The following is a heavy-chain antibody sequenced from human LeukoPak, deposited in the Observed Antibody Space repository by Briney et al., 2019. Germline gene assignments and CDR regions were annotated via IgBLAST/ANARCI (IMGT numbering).Heavy chain of an antibody. Sequence: SETLSLTCTVSGGSISTYYWSWLRQPPGKGLEWIGYIYYSGSTNYNPSLKSRVTISVDTSKNQFSLKLSSVTAADTAVYYCARVRRYSSRPDAFDIWGRGTMVTVSS. J-gene: IGHJ3*02. V-gene: IGHV4-59*01. CDR3: ARVRRYSSRPDAFDI. CDR2: IYYSGST. CDR1: GGSISTYY. D-gene: IGHD6-13*01.